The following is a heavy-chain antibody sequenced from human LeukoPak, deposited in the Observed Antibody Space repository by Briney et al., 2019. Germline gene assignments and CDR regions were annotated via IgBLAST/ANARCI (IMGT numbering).Heavy chain of an antibody. V-gene: IGHV3-30-3*01. CDR3: AKEYASGWVDY. CDR2: ISYDGSTA. CDR1: GFTFSTFA. J-gene: IGHJ4*02. Sequence: RSLRLSCAASGFTFSTFALHWVRQAPGKGLEWVAVISYDGSTASYADSVRGRFTISRDNSKNTLYLQMNSLRAEDTAVYYCAKEYASGWVDYWGQGTLVTVSS. D-gene: IGHD6-19*01.